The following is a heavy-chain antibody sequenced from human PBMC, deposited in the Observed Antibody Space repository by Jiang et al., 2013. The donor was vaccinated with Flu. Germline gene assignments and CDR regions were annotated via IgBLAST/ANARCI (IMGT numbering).Heavy chain of an antibody. V-gene: IGHV2-5*02. Sequence: KPTQTLTLTCTVSGFSLSSSGVGVGWIRQPPGKALEWLALIYWDDDKRYSPSLKSRLTITKDTSKNQVVLTMTNMDPVDTATYYCAHTGYYDSSGYFDYWGQGTLVTVSS. CDR3: AHTGYYDSSGYFDY. D-gene: IGHD3-22*01. CDR1: GFSLSSSGVG. J-gene: IGHJ4*02. CDR2: IYWDDDK.